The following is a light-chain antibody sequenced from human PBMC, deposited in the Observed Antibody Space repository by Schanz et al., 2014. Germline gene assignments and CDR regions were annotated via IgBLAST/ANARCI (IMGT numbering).Light chain of an antibody. Sequence: EIVMTQSPATLSFSPGERATLSCRASQRVAGNYFAWFQQKPGQSPRLLIHGASNRATGIPDRFSGSGSGTDFTLTISRLEPEDFAVYYCLQYGASPGTFGGGTKVEMK. CDR1: QRVAGNY. CDR2: GAS. CDR3: LQYGASPGT. V-gene: IGKV3-20*01. J-gene: IGKJ4*01.